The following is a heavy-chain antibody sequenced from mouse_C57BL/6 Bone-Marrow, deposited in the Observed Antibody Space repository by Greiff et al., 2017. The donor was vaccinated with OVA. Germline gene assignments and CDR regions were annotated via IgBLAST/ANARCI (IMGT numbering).Heavy chain of an antibody. Sequence: QVQLQQPGAELVRPGTSVKLSCKASGYTFTSYWMHWVKQRPGQGLEWIGVIDTSDSYTNYNQKFKGKATLTVDTSSSTAYMQLSSLTSEDSAVYYCARWEIYYGYPWYFDVWGTGTTVTVSS. V-gene: IGHV1-59*01. D-gene: IGHD2-2*01. CDR2: IDTSDSYT. J-gene: IGHJ1*03. CDR1: GYTFTSYW. CDR3: ARWEIYYGYPWYFDV.